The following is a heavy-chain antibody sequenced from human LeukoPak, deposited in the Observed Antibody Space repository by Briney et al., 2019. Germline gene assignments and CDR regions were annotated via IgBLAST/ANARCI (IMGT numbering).Heavy chain of an antibody. D-gene: IGHD4-17*01. Sequence: PSETLSLTCAVDGGSFSGYYWSWIRQPPGKGLEWIGEINHSGSTNYNPSLKSRVTISVDTSKNQFSLKLSSVTAADTAVYYCARGRLRVWYFDLWGRGTLVTVSS. CDR3: ARGRLRVWYFDL. CDR2: INHSGST. CDR1: GGSFSGYY. V-gene: IGHV4-34*01. J-gene: IGHJ2*01.